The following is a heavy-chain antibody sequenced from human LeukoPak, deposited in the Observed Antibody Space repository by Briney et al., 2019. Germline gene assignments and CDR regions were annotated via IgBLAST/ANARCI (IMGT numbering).Heavy chain of an antibody. Sequence: GGSLRLSCAASGFTFSSYSMNWVRQAPGKGLEWVSSISSSSSYIYYADSVKGRFTISRDNAKNSLYLRMNSLRAEDTAVYYCAREDALFCSSTSCYPEQSYYYYYGMDVWGKGTTVTVSS. D-gene: IGHD2-2*01. V-gene: IGHV3-21*01. J-gene: IGHJ6*04. CDR3: AREDALFCSSTSCYPEQSYYYYYGMDV. CDR1: GFTFSSYS. CDR2: ISSSSSYI.